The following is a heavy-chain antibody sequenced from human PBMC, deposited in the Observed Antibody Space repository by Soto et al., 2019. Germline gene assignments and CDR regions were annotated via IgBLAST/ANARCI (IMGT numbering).Heavy chain of an antibody. D-gene: IGHD2-15*01. CDR2: IIPILGET. CDR1: GTIFSSYT. J-gene: IGHJ6*02. CDR3: ARAVGGRMDD. V-gene: IGHV1-69*08. Sequence: QVQLVQSGAEVKKPGSSVRVSCKASGTIFSSYTISWVRQAPGQGLEWMGRIIPILGETNSAQKFQGRVTLTADKSTNTAYMELNSLRLENTALYYCARAVGGRMDDWGQGTTVTVSS.